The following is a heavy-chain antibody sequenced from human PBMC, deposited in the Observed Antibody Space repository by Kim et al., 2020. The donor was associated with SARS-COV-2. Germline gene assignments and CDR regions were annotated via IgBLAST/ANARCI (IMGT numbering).Heavy chain of an antibody. J-gene: IGHJ6*03. V-gene: IGHV4-59*01. CDR1: GGSISSYY. CDR3: ARVPSIAAREFFYYYYYMDV. CDR2: IYYSGST. D-gene: IGHD6-6*01. Sequence: SETLSLTCTVSGGSISSYYWSWIRQPPGKGLEWIGYIYYSGSTNYNPSLKSRVTISVDTSKNQFSLKLSSVTAADTAVYYCARVPSIAAREFFYYYYYMDVWGKGTTVTVSS.